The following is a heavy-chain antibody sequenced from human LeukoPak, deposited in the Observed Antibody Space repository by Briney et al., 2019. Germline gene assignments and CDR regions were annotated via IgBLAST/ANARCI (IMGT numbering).Heavy chain of an antibody. D-gene: IGHD6-13*01. J-gene: IGHJ4*02. Sequence: PGGTERLSCAASGFTFNNYGMNWVRQAPGKGLEWVSGLSGGGSTYYADSVKGRFTISRDNSKNTLYLQMNSLRAEDTAVYYCARVREGGSSVDFDYWGQGTLVTVSS. CDR1: GFTFNNYG. CDR2: LSGGGST. V-gene: IGHV3-23*01. CDR3: ARVREGGSSVDFDY.